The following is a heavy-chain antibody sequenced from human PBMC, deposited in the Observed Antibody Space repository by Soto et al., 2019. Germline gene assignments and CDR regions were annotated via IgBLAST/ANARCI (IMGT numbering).Heavy chain of an antibody. D-gene: IGHD5-12*01. Sequence: GGSLRLSCAASGFTFSSYAMHWVRQAPGKGLEWVAVISYDGSNKYYADSVKGRFTISRDNSKNTLYLQMNSLRAEDTAVYYCARDPVQDGYNLFYFDYWGQGTLVTV. CDR3: ARDPVQDGYNLFYFDY. CDR1: GFTFSSYA. V-gene: IGHV3-30-3*01. J-gene: IGHJ4*02. CDR2: ISYDGSNK.